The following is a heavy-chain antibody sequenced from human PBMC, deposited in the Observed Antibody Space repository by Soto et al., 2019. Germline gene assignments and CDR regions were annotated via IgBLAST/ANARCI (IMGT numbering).Heavy chain of an antibody. CDR1: GFSLSTNGEG. D-gene: IGHD6-19*01. CDR2: IYGNNDK. Sequence: QITLKESGPTLVKPTQTLTLTCTVSGFSLSTNGEGVGWIRQPPGKALEWLALIYGNNDKRYSPSLKNRLTITNYTYKHQVVLTMTNMDSTDTDTYFCSHRPTGWLLFADWGQGTLVTVYS. CDR3: SHRPTGWLLFAD. J-gene: IGHJ4*02. V-gene: IGHV2-5*01.